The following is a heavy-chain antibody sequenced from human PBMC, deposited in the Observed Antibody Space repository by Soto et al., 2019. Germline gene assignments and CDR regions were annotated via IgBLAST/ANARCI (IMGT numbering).Heavy chain of an antibody. CDR3: AKDLDFAAAGTFGIDY. Sequence: GGSLRLSCAASGFTFSSYGMHWVRQAPGKGLEWVAVISYDGSNKYYADSVKGRFTISRDNSKNTLYLQMNSLRAEDTAVYYCAKDLDFAAAGTFGIDYWGQGTLVTVSS. D-gene: IGHD6-13*01. J-gene: IGHJ4*02. CDR1: GFTFSSYG. CDR2: ISYDGSNK. V-gene: IGHV3-30*18.